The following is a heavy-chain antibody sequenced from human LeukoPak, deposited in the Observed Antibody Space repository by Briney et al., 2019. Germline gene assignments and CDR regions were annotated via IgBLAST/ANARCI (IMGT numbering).Heavy chain of an antibody. J-gene: IGHJ4*02. Sequence: SQTLSLTCTVSGGSISSGSYYWSWIRQPAGKGLEWIGRIYTSGSTNYNPSLKSRVTISVDTSKNQFSLKLSSVTAADTAVYYCASPYCSGGSCYGRYFDYWGQGTLVTVSS. D-gene: IGHD2-15*01. V-gene: IGHV4-61*02. CDR2: IYTSGST. CDR1: GGSISSGSYY. CDR3: ASPYCSGGSCYGRYFDY.